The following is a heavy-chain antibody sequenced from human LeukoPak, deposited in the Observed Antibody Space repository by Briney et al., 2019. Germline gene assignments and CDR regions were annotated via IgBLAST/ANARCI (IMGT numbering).Heavy chain of an antibody. J-gene: IGHJ4*02. Sequence: GGSLRLSCAASGFTFSSYSMNWVRQAPGKGLEWVSSISSSSSYIYYADSVKGRFTISRDNAKNSLYLQMNSLRAEDTAVYYCARLTLSDGYNQGYWGQGTLVTVSS. CDR3: ARLTLSDGYNQGY. V-gene: IGHV3-21*01. CDR1: GFTFSSYS. CDR2: ISSSSSYI. D-gene: IGHD5-24*01.